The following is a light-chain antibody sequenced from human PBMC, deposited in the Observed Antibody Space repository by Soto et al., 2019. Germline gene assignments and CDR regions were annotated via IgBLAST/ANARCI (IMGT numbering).Light chain of an antibody. J-gene: IGKJ4*01. CDR2: TAS. V-gene: IGKV1-27*01. CDR3: QQLNSYPLT. CDR1: RDITDY. Sequence: DIQMTQSPSSLSASVGDRVTITCRASRDITDYLAWYQQKPGQVPKLLIYTASTLQPGVPSRFSGSGSGTDFTLTISSLQPEDFATYYCQQLNSYPLTFGGGTKVDIK.